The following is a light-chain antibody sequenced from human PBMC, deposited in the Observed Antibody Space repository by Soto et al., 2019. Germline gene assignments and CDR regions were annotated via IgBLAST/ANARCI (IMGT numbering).Light chain of an antibody. J-gene: IGLJ1*01. CDR3: SSYGGSNNFV. V-gene: IGLV2-8*01. CDR2: EVT. CDR1: SSDVGGYNF. Sequence: QSVLTQPHSASGSPGQSVTISCTGTSSDVGGYNFVSWYQQYPGKAPKLIIYEVTKRPSGVPDRFSASKSGNTASLTVSGLQTDDEADYYCSSYGGSNNFVFGTGTKVTVL.